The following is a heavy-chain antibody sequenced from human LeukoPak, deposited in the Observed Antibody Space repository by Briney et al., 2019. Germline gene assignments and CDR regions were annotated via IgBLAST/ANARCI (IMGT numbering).Heavy chain of an antibody. CDR2: IYHSGST. J-gene: IGHJ4*02. Sequence: PSETLSLTCTVSGGSISPYYWSWIRQPPGKGLEWIGSIYHSGSTYYNPSLKSRVTISVDTSKNQFSLKLSSVTAADTAVYYCARSTRPGPPRYWGQGTLVTVSS. CDR1: GGSISPYY. V-gene: IGHV4-59*01. CDR3: ARSTRPGPPRY.